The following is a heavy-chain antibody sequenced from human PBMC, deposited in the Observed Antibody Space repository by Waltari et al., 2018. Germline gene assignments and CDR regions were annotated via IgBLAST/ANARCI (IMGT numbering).Heavy chain of an antibody. D-gene: IGHD3-3*01. CDR2: INHSGST. CDR3: ARETGYYDFWSGYYTGAPYYMDV. Sequence: QVQLQQWGAGLLKPSETLSLTCAVYGGSFSGYYWSWIRQPPGKGLEWLGEINHSGSTNYNPSLKSRVTISVDTSKNQFSLKLSSVTAADTAVYYCARETGYYDFWSGYYTGAPYYMDVWGKGTTVTVSS. CDR1: GGSFSGYY. V-gene: IGHV4-34*01. J-gene: IGHJ6*03.